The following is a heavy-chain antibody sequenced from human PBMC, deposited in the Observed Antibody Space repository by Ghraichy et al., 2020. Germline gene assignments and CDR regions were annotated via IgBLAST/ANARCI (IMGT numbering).Heavy chain of an antibody. Sequence: GGSLRLSCAASGFTFSSYEMNWVRQAPGKGLEWVSYISSSGSTIYYADSVKGRFTISRDNAKNSLYLQMNSLRAEDTAVYYCARVLCSGGSCEEAAFDYWGQGTLVTVSS. V-gene: IGHV3-48*03. J-gene: IGHJ4*02. CDR3: ARVLCSGGSCEEAAFDY. CDR1: GFTFSSYE. CDR2: ISSSGSTI. D-gene: IGHD2-15*01.